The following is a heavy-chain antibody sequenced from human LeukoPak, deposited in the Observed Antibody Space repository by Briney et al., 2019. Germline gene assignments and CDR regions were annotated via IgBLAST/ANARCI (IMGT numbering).Heavy chain of an antibody. CDR2: IIPIFGTA. J-gene: IGHJ6*02. CDR3: ATGSGSPLYYYGMDV. V-gene: IGHV1-69*13. Sequence: SVKVSCKASGYTFTSYGISWVRQAPGQGLEWMGGIIPIFGTANYAQKFQGRVTITADESTSTAYMELSSLRSEDTAVYYCATGSGSPLYYYGMDVWGQGTTVTVSS. CDR1: GYTFTSYG. D-gene: IGHD3-10*01.